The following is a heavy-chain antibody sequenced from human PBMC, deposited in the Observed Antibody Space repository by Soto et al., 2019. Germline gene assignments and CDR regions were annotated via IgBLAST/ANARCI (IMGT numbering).Heavy chain of an antibody. CDR3: AKATVEYNSSWPFDY. CDR1: GFTFSSYA. D-gene: IGHD6-13*01. J-gene: IGHJ4*02. V-gene: IGHV3-23*01. Sequence: GGSLRLSCAASGFTFSSYALSWVRQAPGKGLEWISAISGSGSSRYYADSVKGRFTISRDNSKNTLYLLINSLRAEDTAVYYCAKATVEYNSSWPFDYWGQGTLVTVSS. CDR2: ISGSGSSR.